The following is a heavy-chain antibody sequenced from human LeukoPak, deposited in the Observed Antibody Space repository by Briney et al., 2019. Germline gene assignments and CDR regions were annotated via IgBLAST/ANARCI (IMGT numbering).Heavy chain of an antibody. J-gene: IGHJ3*02. CDR1: GGSISSYY. Sequence: SETLSLTCTVSGGSISSYYWSWIRQPPGKGLEWIGYIYYSGSTNYNPSLKSRVTISVDTSKNQFSLKLSYVTAADTAVYYCARPKGDAFDIWGQGTMVTVSS. V-gene: IGHV4-59*08. CDR3: ARPKGDAFDI. CDR2: IYYSGST.